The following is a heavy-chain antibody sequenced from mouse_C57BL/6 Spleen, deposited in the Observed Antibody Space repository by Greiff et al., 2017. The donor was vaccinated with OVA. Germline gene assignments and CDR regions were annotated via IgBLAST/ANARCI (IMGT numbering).Heavy chain of an antibody. CDR1: GYTFTRSW. CDR2: IDPSDSAT. Sequence: VQLQQPGAELVRPGSSVQLSCKASGYTFTRSWMHWVKQRPIQGLEWIGNIDPSDSATPYNQKLKDKATLTVDKSSSTAYMHLSSLTSEDSAVYYCARDDYDGEGFAYWGQGTLVTVSA. D-gene: IGHD2-4*01. CDR3: ARDDYDGEGFAY. J-gene: IGHJ3*01. V-gene: IGHV1-52*01.